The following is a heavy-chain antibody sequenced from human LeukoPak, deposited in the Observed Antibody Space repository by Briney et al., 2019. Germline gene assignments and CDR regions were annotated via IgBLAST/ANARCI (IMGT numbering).Heavy chain of an antibody. CDR1: GFIASSNY. J-gene: IGHJ6*02. CDR3: ANQPHYSSGMDV. CDR2: IHSGGST. Sequence: GGSLRLSWAASGFIASSNYMSWVRQPAEGVLGWVSVIHSGGSTNYADSVKGRFTISRDNSKNTLYLQLSSLRAEDAAVYYCANQPHYSSGMDVWGQGTTVTVSS. V-gene: IGHV3-53*01.